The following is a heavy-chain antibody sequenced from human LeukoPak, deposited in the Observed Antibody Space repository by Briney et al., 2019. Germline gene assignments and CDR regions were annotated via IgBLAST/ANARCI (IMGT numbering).Heavy chain of an antibody. J-gene: IGHJ4*02. CDR1: GFTFGSYW. D-gene: IGHD3-22*01. CDR2: IRKDGGAK. Sequence: GGSLRLSCAASGFTFGSYWMAWVRQAPGRGLDWVANIRKDGGAKFYPASVKGRFIISRDNAKNSLYLQMNNLRDEDTAVYYCASSHDSSGNDWGQGTLVTV. CDR3: ASSHDSSGND. V-gene: IGHV3-7*01.